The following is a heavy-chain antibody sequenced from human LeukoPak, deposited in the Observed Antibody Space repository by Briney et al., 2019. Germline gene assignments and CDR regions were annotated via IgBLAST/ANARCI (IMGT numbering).Heavy chain of an antibody. Sequence: GGSLRLSCAASGFTFSSYSMNWVRQAPGKGLEWVSYISSSSSTIYYAGSVKGRFTISRDNAKNSLYLQMNSLRAEDTALYHCARVHYDSSGYYDYWGQGTLVTVSS. CDR2: ISSSSSTI. D-gene: IGHD3-22*01. J-gene: IGHJ4*02. V-gene: IGHV3-48*01. CDR3: ARVHYDSSGYYDY. CDR1: GFTFSSYS.